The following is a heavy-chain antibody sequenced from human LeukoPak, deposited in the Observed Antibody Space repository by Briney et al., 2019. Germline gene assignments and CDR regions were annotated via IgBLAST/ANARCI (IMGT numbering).Heavy chain of an antibody. D-gene: IGHD5-18*01. J-gene: IGHJ2*01. CDR3: ARYSHLNWYFDL. V-gene: IGHV4-30-4*01. Sequence: SETLSLTCTVSGGSISTGDYYWSWIRQPPGKGLEWIGYIYYSGGTYQNPSLESRVTMSVATSKNLFSLNLSSVTDADTAVYYCARYSHLNWYFDLRGRGALVTVSS. CDR2: IYYSGGT. CDR1: GGSISTGDYY.